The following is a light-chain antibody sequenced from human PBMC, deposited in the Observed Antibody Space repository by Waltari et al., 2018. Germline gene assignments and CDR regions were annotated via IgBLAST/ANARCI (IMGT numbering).Light chain of an antibody. J-gene: IGLJ1*01. CDR3: CSYAGSNTPLD. CDR2: EGS. Sequence: QSALTQPASVSGSPGQSIPFSCTGTSSDVGSCHIVSWYQQTPGKAPKLMIYEGSKRPSGVSNRFSGSKSGNTASLTISGLQAEDETDYYCCSYAGSNTPLDFGTGTKVTVL. CDR1: SSDVGSCHI. V-gene: IGLV2-23*01.